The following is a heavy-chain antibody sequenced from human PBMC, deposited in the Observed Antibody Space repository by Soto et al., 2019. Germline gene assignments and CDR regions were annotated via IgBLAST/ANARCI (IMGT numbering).Heavy chain of an antibody. J-gene: IGHJ5*02. CDR3: ASDIWGSYP. Sequence: EVQLVESGGGLVQPGGSLRLSCAASGFNIRSYWMHWVRQVPGKGLVWVSDINSEGSRTSYVDSVKGRFTISRDNAENTLYLQMNSLRAEDTAVYYCASDIWGSYPWGQGTPVIVSP. D-gene: IGHD3-16*01. CDR1: GFNIRSYW. CDR2: INSEGSRT. V-gene: IGHV3-74*01.